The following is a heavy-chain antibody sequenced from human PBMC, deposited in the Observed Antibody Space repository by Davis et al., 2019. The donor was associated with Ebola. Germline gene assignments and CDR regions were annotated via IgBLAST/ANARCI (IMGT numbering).Heavy chain of an antibody. V-gene: IGHV4-34*01. CDR1: GGSFSGYY. CDR3: ARHCSSTSCSWFDP. Sequence: GSLRLSCAVYGGSFSGYYWSWIRQPPGKGLEWIGEINHSGSTNYKPSLKSRVTISVDTSKNQFSLKLSSVTAADTAVYYCARHCSSTSCSWFDPWGQGTLVTVSS. CDR2: INHSGST. D-gene: IGHD2-2*01. J-gene: IGHJ5*02.